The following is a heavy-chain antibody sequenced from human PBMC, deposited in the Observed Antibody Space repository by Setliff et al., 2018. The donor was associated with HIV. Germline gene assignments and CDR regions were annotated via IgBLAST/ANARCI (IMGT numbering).Heavy chain of an antibody. V-gene: IGHV4-39*07. CDR3: AIAVQLGYFDY. CDR2: IYYSGST. Sequence: SETLSLTCTVSGGSISSSSYYWGWIRQPPGKGLEWIGSIYYSGSTYYNPSLKSRVTISVDTYKNQFSLRLSSVTAADPAVYYCAIAVQLGYFDYWGQGTQVTVSS. D-gene: IGHD6-6*01. J-gene: IGHJ4*02. CDR1: GGSISSSSYY.